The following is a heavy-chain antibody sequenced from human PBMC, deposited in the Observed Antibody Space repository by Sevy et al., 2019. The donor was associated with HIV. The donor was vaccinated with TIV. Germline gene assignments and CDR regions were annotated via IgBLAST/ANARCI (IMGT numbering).Heavy chain of an antibody. CDR3: ARDPLSPSMVRGVIGPDY. CDR2: IWYDGSNK. D-gene: IGHD3-10*01. Sequence: GVSLRLSCAASGFTFSSYGMHWVRQAPGKGLEWVAVIWYDGSNKYYADSVKGRFTISRDNSKNTLYLQMNSLRAEDTAVYYCARDPLSPSMVRGVIGPDYWGQGTLVTVSS. CDR1: GFTFSSYG. J-gene: IGHJ4*02. V-gene: IGHV3-33*01.